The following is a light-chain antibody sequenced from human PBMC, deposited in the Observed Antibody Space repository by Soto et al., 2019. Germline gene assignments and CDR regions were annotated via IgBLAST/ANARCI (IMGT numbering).Light chain of an antibody. V-gene: IGKV4-1*01. CDR3: QQYYGTPVT. Sequence: DIVMTQSPDSLAVSLGERATINCKSSQTVFYSSNTKNYLAWYQQKPGQHPKLLIYWASARDSGVPDRFSGSGSGTDFTLTISILQAEDVSIYYCQQYYGTPVTFGQGTKVEIK. CDR1: QTVFYSSNTKNY. CDR2: WAS. J-gene: IGKJ1*01.